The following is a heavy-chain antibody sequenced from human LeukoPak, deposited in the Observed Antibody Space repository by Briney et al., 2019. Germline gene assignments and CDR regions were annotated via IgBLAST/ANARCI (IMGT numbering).Heavy chain of an antibody. CDR3: VSHILRRIDWLSTSSRDAFDV. Sequence: PSGTLSLTCAVSGGSISSSNWWSWVRQAPGKGLEWVSYITGNSVTRFYADSVKGRFTISRDNAKNSLSLQMNSLRAEDTAVYYCVSHILRRIDWLSTSSRDAFDVWGQGTMVTVSA. CDR2: ITGNSVTR. J-gene: IGHJ3*01. V-gene: IGHV3-48*01. CDR1: GGSISSSN. D-gene: IGHD3-9*01.